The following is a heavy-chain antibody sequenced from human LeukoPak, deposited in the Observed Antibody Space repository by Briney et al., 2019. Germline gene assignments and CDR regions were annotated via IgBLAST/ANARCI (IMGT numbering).Heavy chain of an antibody. CDR3: AREGDYSHSFDY. CDR2: IYTSGST. J-gene: IGHJ4*02. Sequence: SETLSLTCTVSGGSISNYYWSWIRQPAGKGLEWIGRIYTSGSTYYNPSLKSRVTMSVDTSKNHLSLKLSSVTAADTAVYYCAREGDYSHSFDYWCWGTRVTVSS. CDR1: GGSISNYY. V-gene: IGHV4-4*07. D-gene: IGHD4-11*01.